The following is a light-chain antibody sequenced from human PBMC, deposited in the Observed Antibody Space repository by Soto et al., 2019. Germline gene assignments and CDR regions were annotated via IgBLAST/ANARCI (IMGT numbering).Light chain of an antibody. Sequence: ENVLTQSPGNLSLSPGERATLSCRASQSVSSSYLAWYQQRPGQAHRLLIYAVSSRSTGIPDRFSGSGSGTYFSLTISRLEPEDFAVYYCPQYGSSHMYTVGQGTKLESK. CDR1: QSVSSSY. CDR2: AVS. J-gene: IGKJ2*01. V-gene: IGKV3-20*01. CDR3: PQYGSSHMYT.